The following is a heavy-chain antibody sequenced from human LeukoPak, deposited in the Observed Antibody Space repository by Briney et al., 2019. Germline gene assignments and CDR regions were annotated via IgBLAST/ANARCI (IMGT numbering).Heavy chain of an antibody. CDR3: AREGRDGGTDY. CDR2: ISSSSSNI. V-gene: IGHV3-48*02. D-gene: IGHD1/OR15-1a*01. CDR1: GFTFSSYN. Sequence: GGSLRLSCAASGFTFSSYNMNWVRQAPGKGLEWVSYISSSSSNIYYGDSVKGRFTISRDNGKNSLYLQINSLRDEDTAVYYWAREGRDGGTDYWGQGTLVTVSS. J-gene: IGHJ4*02.